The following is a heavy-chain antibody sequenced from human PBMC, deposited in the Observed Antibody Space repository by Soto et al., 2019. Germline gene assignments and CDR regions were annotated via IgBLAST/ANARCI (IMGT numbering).Heavy chain of an antibody. CDR3: AKTIPDVGVWGSYRYFFDY. D-gene: IGHD3-16*02. J-gene: IGHJ4*02. CDR2: ISGSGGST. CDR1: GFTFSSYA. Sequence: PXGSLLLSCAASGFTFSSYAMSWVRQAPGKGLEWVSAISGSGGSTYYADSVKGRFTISRDNSKNTLYLQMNSLRAEDTAVYYCAKTIPDVGVWGSYRYFFDYWGQGTLVTVSS. V-gene: IGHV3-23*01.